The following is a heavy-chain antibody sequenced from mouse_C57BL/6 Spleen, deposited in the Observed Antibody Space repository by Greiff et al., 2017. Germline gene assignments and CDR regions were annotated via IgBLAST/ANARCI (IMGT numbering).Heavy chain of an antibody. J-gene: IGHJ1*03. CDR2: INPSNGGT. V-gene: IGHV1-53*01. D-gene: IGHD1-1*01. Sequence: QVQLQQSGTELVKPGASVKLSCKASGYTFTSYWMHWVKQRPGQGLEWIGNINPSNGGTNYNEKFKSKATLTVDKSSSTAYMQRSSLTSEDSAVYYCARGGYGSSYGYFDVWGTGTTVTVSS. CDR3: ARGGYGSSYGYFDV. CDR1: GYTFTSYW.